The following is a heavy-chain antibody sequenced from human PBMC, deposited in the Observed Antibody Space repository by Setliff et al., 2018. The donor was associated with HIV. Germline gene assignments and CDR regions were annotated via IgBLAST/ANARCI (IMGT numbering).Heavy chain of an antibody. V-gene: IGHV4-30-2*01. CDR1: GGFISTGGYS. D-gene: IGHD6-13*01. Sequence: SETLSLTCTVSGGFISTGGYSWSRIRQPSGKGLEWIGYIYHSGNTYYNPSLKSRVSISVDRSKNHFSLRLSSVTAADTAVYYCARGGSRGSWYWDYWGQGTLVTVS. CDR3: ARGGSRGSWYWDY. J-gene: IGHJ4*02. CDR2: IYHSGNT.